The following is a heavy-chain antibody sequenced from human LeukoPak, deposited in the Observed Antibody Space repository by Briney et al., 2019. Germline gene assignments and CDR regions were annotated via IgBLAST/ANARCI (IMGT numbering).Heavy chain of an antibody. Sequence: QPGGSLRLSCAASGFTFSSYGIHWVRQAPGKGLEWVAVIWYDGRNKYYAESVKGRFTISRDNSKNTLYLQMNSLRAEDTAVYYCARDPGQYYYDSSGYPPGGLDYWGQGTLVTVSS. J-gene: IGHJ4*02. CDR1: GFTFSSYG. D-gene: IGHD3-22*01. V-gene: IGHV3-33*01. CDR3: ARDPGQYYYDSSGYPPGGLDY. CDR2: IWYDGRNK.